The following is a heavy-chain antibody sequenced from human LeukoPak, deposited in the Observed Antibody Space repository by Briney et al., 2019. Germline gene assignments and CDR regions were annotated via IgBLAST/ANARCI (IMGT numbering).Heavy chain of an antibody. J-gene: IGHJ4*02. D-gene: IGHD1-26*01. Sequence: PGRSLRLSCAASGLTFSSYTMSWVRQAPGKGLEWVSAIIAGGGNTYYADSVKGRFTISRVNCTNTLCLQMNSLRAEDTAVYSCAVPQWELLNWGQGTLVTVSS. CDR3: AVPQWELLN. CDR1: GLTFSSYT. CDR2: IIAGGGNT. V-gene: IGHV3-23*01.